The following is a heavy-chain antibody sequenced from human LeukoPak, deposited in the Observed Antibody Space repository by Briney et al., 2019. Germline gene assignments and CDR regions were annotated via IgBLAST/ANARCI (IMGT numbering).Heavy chain of an antibody. CDR2: IYYTGST. V-gene: IGHV4-59*08. D-gene: IGHD2-21*02. Sequence: SETLSLTCTVSGGSISSYYWSWIRQPPGKGLDWIGLIYYTGSTNYNPSLKSRVTISVDTSKNQFSLKLSSVTAADTAVYYCARTARSRDWFDPWGRGSLVTVSS. CDR3: ARTARSRDWFDP. CDR1: GGSISSYY. J-gene: IGHJ5*02.